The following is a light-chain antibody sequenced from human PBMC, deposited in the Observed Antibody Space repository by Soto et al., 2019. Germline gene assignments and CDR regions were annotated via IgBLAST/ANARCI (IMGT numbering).Light chain of an antibody. CDR2: GAS. J-gene: IGKJ2*01. V-gene: IGKV3-20*01. Sequence: EIVLTQSPGTLSLSPGERVTLSCRASQSVSSSKLGWYQQKPGQAPRLLIYGASSRATGIPDRYSGSGSGTDFSLTISRLEPEDFAVYYCQQYGRSPFTFGQGTKLEI. CDR3: QQYGRSPFT. CDR1: QSVSSSK.